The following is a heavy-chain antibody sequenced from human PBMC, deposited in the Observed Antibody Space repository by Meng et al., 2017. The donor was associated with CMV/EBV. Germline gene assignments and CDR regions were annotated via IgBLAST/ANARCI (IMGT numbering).Heavy chain of an antibody. D-gene: IGHD2-15*01. V-gene: IGHV3-21*01. Sequence: GESLKISCAASGITFSSYSMHWVRQAPGKGLEWVASITSSSSYIYYADSVKGRFTISRDNAKNSLYLQMNSLRAEDTAVYYCARDREDITLDYWGQGTLVTVSS. CDR1: GITFSSYS. CDR2: ITSSSSYI. J-gene: IGHJ4*02. CDR3: ARDREDITLDY.